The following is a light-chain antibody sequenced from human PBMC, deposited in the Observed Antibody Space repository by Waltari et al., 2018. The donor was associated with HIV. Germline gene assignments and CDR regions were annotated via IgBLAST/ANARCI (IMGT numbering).Light chain of an antibody. V-gene: IGLV1-40*01. CDR3: QSYDTSLGGWV. Sequence: QSVLTQPPSVSGAPGQRVTISCTGSRTNIGAGYGVHWYQQLPGTAPKLLIFRNVNRPSGVPDRFSGSKSGTSASLAITGLQAEDEADFYCQSYDTSLGGWVFGGGTKLTVL. CDR2: RNV. J-gene: IGLJ3*02. CDR1: RTNIGAGYG.